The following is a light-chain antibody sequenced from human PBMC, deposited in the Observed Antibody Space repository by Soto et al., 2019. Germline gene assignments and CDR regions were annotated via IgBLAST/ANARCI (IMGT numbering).Light chain of an antibody. V-gene: IGKV3-20*01. CDR3: QQYGSSPRT. CDR1: QSVSSSY. CDR2: GAS. J-gene: IGKJ1*01. Sequence: EIVLTQSPGTLSLSPGERATLSCRASQSVSSSYLAWYQQKPGQAPRLLIYGASSRATGIPDRFSGSGSGTDFTRTISRLEPEEFAVYYGQQYGSSPRTFGQGTKVEIK.